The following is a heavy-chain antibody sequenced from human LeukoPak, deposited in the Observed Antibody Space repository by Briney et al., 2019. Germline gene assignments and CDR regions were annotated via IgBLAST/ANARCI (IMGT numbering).Heavy chain of an antibody. D-gene: IGHD2/OR15-2a*01. CDR2: ITSSSSYI. V-gene: IGHV3-21*01. J-gene: IGHJ4*02. CDR1: GFTLSSYT. CDR3: ARDWFHAIDY. Sequence: GSLRLSCAASGFTLSSYTMNWVRQAPGKGLEWVSSITSSSSYIYYADSVEGRFTISRDNAKNTLYLQMNSLRDEDTAAYYCARDWFHAIDYWGQGILVTVSS.